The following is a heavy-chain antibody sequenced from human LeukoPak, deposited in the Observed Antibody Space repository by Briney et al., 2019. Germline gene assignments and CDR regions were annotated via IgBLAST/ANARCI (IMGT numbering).Heavy chain of an antibody. J-gene: IGHJ4*02. D-gene: IGHD2-2*01. CDR1: GFTFSSYA. CDR3: ARGYCSSTSCLGDY. CDR2: ISSNGGST. V-gene: IGHV3-64*01. Sequence: GGSLRLCCAASGFTFSSYAMHWVRQAPGKGLEYVSAISSNGGSTYYANSVKGRFTISRDNSKNTLYLQMGSLRAEDMAVYYCARGYCSSTSCLGDYWGQGTLVTVSS.